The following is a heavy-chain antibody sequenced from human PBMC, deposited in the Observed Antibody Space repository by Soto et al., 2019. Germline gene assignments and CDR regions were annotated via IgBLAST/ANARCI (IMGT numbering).Heavy chain of an antibody. CDR1: GFTFSSHG. J-gene: IGHJ4*02. D-gene: IGHD1-26*01. CDR3: ARWGNEKILGN. CDR2: IWYDGSNK. Sequence: QVQLVESGGGVVQPGRSLRLSCAASGFTFSSHGMHWVRQAPGKGLEWVAVIWYDGSNKYYADSVKGRFTISRDNSKNTLYLQMNSLRAEDTALYRCARWGNEKILGNWGQGTLVTVSS. V-gene: IGHV3-33*01.